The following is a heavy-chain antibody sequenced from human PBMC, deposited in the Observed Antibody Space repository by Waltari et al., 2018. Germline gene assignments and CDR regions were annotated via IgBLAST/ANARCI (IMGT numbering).Heavy chain of an antibody. CDR1: GGSFSGYY. CDR2: ITHSGST. D-gene: IGHD3-3*01. V-gene: IGHV4-34*01. Sequence: QVQLQQWGAGLLKPSETLSLTCAVFGGSFSGYYWSWIPRPPGKGLEWIGEITHSGSTNYNPSLKSRVTISVDTSKNQFSLKLSSVTAADTAVYYCASLQFLEWPTPDAFDIWGQGTMVTVSS. CDR3: ASLQFLEWPTPDAFDI. J-gene: IGHJ3*02.